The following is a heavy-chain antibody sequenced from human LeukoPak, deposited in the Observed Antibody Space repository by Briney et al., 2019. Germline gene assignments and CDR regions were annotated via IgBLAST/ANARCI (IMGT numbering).Heavy chain of an antibody. D-gene: IGHD3/OR15-3a*01. Sequence: PGGSLRLSCAASGFTFSSYAMHWVRQAPGKGLEWVAVISYDGSNKYYADSVKGRFTISRDNSKNTLYLQMNSLRAEDTAVYYCAKMDLTQHFDYWGQGTLVTVSS. J-gene: IGHJ4*02. CDR3: AKMDLTQHFDY. V-gene: IGHV3-30-3*02. CDR1: GFTFSSYA. CDR2: ISYDGSNK.